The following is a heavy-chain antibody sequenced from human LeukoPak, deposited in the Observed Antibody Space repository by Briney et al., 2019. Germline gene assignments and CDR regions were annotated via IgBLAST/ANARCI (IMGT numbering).Heavy chain of an antibody. J-gene: IGHJ4*02. V-gene: IGHV6-1*01. CDR1: GDSLSSNSAA. D-gene: IGHD3-16*02. CDR2: TYYRSKWYN. Sequence: SQTLSLTCAISGDSLSSNSAAWNWIRQSPSRGLEWLGRTYYRSKWYNDYAVSVKSRITTNPDTSKNQFSLQLNSVTPEDTAVYYCARAYDYVWGSYRYRPPGYFDYWGQGTLVTVSS. CDR3: ARAYDYVWGSYRYRPPGYFDY.